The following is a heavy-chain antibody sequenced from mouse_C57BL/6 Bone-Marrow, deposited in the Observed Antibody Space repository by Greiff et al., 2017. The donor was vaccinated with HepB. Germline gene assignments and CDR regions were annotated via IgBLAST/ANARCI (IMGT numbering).Heavy chain of an antibody. CDR1: GYTFTDYE. CDR3: TRVGYYASGWAMDY. V-gene: IGHV1-15*01. Sequence: QVHVKQSGAELVRPGASVTLSCKASGYTFTDYEMHWVKQTPVHGLEWIGAIDPETGGTAYNQKFKGKAILTADKSSSTAYMELRSLTSEDSAVYYCTRVGYYASGWAMDYWGQGTSVTVSS. J-gene: IGHJ4*01. D-gene: IGHD1-1*01. CDR2: IDPETGGT.